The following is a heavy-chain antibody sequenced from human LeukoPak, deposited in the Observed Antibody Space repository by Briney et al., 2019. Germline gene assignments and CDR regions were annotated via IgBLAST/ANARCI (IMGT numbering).Heavy chain of an antibody. CDR1: GFTFSSYW. V-gene: IGHV3-23*01. CDR3: AKERSFGTWLGDY. J-gene: IGHJ4*02. Sequence: GGSLRLSCAASGFTFSSYWMTWVRQAPGKGLEWVSAISGSGGGTYYADSVKGRFTISRDNSKNTLYLQMNSLRAEDTAVYYCAKERSFGTWLGDYWGQGALVTVSS. D-gene: IGHD2/OR15-2a*01. CDR2: ISGSGGGT.